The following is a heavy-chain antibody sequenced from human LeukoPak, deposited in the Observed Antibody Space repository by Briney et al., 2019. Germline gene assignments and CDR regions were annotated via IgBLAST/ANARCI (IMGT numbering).Heavy chain of an antibody. D-gene: IGHD5-18*01. CDR1: GLTFSSHW. J-gene: IGHJ5*02. CDR3: ARERVDTAMVTGWFDP. V-gene: IGHV3-53*01. CDR2: IYSGGST. Sequence: GGSLRLSCAASGLTFSSHWMHWVRQAPGKGLEWVSVIYSGGSTYYADSVKGRFTISRDNSKNTLYLQMNSLRAEDTAVYYCARERVDTAMVTGWFDPWGQGTLVTVSS.